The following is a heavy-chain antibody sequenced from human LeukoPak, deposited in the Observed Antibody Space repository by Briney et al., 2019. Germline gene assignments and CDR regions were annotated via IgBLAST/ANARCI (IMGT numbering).Heavy chain of an antibody. D-gene: IGHD2-2*01. Sequence: SETLSLTCTVSGGSISSYYWSWIRQPPGKGLEWIGYIYYSGSTNYNPSLKSRVTISVDTSKNQFSLKLSSVTAADTAVYYCARKVVPAAVHWYFDLWGRGTLVTVSS. CDR2: IYYSGST. V-gene: IGHV4-59*01. J-gene: IGHJ2*01. CDR1: GGSISSYY. CDR3: ARKVVPAAVHWYFDL.